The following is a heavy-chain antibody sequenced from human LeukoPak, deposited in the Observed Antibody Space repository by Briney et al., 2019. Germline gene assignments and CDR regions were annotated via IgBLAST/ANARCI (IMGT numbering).Heavy chain of an antibody. Sequence: ASVKVSCKASGYTFTSYGISWVRQAPGQGLEWMGWINAYNGNTNYAQKLQGRVTMTTDTSTSTAYMELRSLRSDDTAVYYCARARRATGYSSSWYPTMNWFDPWGQGTLVTVSS. D-gene: IGHD6-13*01. V-gene: IGHV1-18*01. CDR2: INAYNGNT. J-gene: IGHJ5*02. CDR3: ARARRATGYSSSWYPTMNWFDP. CDR1: GYTFTSYG.